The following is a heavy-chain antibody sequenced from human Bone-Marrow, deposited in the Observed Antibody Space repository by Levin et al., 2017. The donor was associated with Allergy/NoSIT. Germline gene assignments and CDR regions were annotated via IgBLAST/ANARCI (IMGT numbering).Heavy chain of an antibody. CDR1: DFSFNNYW. CDR3: VRDGGTVAAHDWYFDL. Sequence: GESLKISFAASDFSFNNYWMNWVRQAPGKGLVWVSRIKPDGSSTTYADSVKGRFTTSRDNAKHTVYLQMNSLRADDTAVYYCVRDGGTVAAHDWYFDLWGRGTLVTVSS. D-gene: IGHD4-23*01. CDR2: IKPDGSST. V-gene: IGHV3-74*01. J-gene: IGHJ2*01.